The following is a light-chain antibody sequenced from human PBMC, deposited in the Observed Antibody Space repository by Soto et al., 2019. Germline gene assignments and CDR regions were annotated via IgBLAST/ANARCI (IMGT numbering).Light chain of an antibody. J-gene: IGLJ2*01. V-gene: IGLV2-8*01. Sequence: QSALTQPPSASGSPGHSVTISCTGTSSDVGGYSYVSWYQQHPGKAPQLMIYEVSRRPSGVPDRFSGSKSGNTASLTVSGLQAEDEADYYCSSYAGSNNLLFGGGTKLTVL. CDR2: EVS. CDR3: SSYAGSNNLL. CDR1: SSDVGGYSY.